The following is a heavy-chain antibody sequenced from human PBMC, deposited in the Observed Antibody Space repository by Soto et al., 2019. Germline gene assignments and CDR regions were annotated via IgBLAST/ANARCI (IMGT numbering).Heavy chain of an antibody. V-gene: IGHV4-30-4*01. D-gene: IGHD7-27*01. CDR1: GGSICTVDYW. Sequence: QVQLQESGPGLVKPSQTLALPCTVSGGSICTVDYWWRWIRQSPDMGLEWIGHIYDGGRTYNNPTLGSRVTMSVDMSKRQLSLPLSSLSAADPAVYYCARGPSGDKVDSWGQGTLVTVSS. CDR3: ARGPSGDKVDS. J-gene: IGHJ4*02. CDR2: IYDGGRT.